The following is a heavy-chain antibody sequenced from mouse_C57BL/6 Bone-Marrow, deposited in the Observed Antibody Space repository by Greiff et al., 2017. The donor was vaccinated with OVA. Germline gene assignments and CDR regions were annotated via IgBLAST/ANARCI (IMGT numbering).Heavy chain of an antibody. V-gene: IGHV1-64*01. CDR3: ARDYYGSSLRAMDY. CDR1: GYTFTSYW. D-gene: IGHD1-1*01. Sequence: QVQLQQPGAELVKPGASVKLSCKASGYTFTSYWMHWVKQRPGQGLEWIGMINPNSGSTNYNEKFKSKATLTVDKSSSTAYMQLSSLTSEDSAVYYCARDYYGSSLRAMDYWGQGTSVTVSS. J-gene: IGHJ4*01. CDR2: INPNSGST.